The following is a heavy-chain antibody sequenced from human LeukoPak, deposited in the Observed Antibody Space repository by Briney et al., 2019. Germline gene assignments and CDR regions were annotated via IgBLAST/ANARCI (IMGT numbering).Heavy chain of an antibody. D-gene: IGHD4-17*01. CDR3: AKDGGDYDLDY. Sequence: GGSLRLTCAASGFTFSSYAMSWVRQAPGKGLEWVSAISGSGGSTYYADSVKGRFTISRDNSKNTLYLQMNSLRAEDTVVYYCAKDGGDYDLDYWGQGTLVTVSS. CDR2: ISGSGGST. CDR1: GFTFSSYA. J-gene: IGHJ4*02. V-gene: IGHV3-23*01.